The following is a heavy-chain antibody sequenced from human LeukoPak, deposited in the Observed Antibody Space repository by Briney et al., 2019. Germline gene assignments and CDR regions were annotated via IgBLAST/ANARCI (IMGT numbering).Heavy chain of an antibody. J-gene: IGHJ5*02. V-gene: IGHV3-48*03. CDR2: ISSSGSTI. CDR3: ATGDKQLVFKRRKGGFDP. Sequence: GGSLRLSCAASEFTFSSYEMNCISSSGSTIYYADSVKGRFTISRDNAKNSLYLQMNSLRAEDTAVYYCATGDKQLVFKRRKGGFDPWGQGTLVTVSS. D-gene: IGHD6-13*01. CDR1: EFTFSSYE.